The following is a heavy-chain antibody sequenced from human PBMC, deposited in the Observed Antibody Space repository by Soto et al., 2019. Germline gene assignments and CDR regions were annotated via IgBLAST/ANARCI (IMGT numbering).Heavy chain of an antibody. CDR1: GDSISSSNYF. D-gene: IGHD3-10*01. J-gene: IGHJ4*02. V-gene: IGHV4-39*01. CDR3: ASSHTGSGTSPYYFEY. Sequence: SETLSLTCTVSGDSISSSNYFWGWIRQPPGKGLEWIGTIFYSGSTYYNPSLKSRVTISVDTSKNQFSLKLNSVTAADTAVYFCASSHTGSGTSPYYFEYWGQGARVTVSS. CDR2: IFYSGST.